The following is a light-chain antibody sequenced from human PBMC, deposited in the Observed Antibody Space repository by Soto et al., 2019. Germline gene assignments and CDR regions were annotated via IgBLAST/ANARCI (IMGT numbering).Light chain of an antibody. CDR3: QQYGSSPPT. CDR2: GAS. Sequence: IVLTQSACTLSLSAGERTTLSWRASQSISRYLAWYQQKHGQGPRLLIYGASSRATGTPDRFSGSGYGTDFNLTINRLETEDFALYYCQQYGSSPPTFGQGTKVDIK. J-gene: IGKJ1*01. CDR1: QSISRY. V-gene: IGKV3-20*01.